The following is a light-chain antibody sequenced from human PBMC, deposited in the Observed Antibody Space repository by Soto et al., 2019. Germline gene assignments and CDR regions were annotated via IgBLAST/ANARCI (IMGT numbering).Light chain of an antibody. CDR3: QQSYSSPPT. J-gene: IGKJ1*01. CDR2: AAS. CDR1: QNINSW. V-gene: IGKV1-39*01. Sequence: DIQMTQSPSTLSASVGDRVTITCRASQNINSWLAWYQQKPGKAPKLLIFAASSLQSGVPSRFSGSRSGPDFTLTISSLQPEDFATYYCQQSYSSPPTFGQGTKVDI.